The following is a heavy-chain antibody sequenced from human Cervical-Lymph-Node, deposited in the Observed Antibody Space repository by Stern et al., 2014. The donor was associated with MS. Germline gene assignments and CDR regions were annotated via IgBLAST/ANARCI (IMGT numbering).Heavy chain of an antibody. CDR3: ARDDDYTRRAIDY. CDR2: ISPYNGNP. Sequence: VQLVQSGAEVKKPGASVNVSCKTSGYTFTYYAISWIRQAPGQGLEWVGWISPYNGNPNFVQKLQGRVAMTTDPSTSPAYMELRSLRSDDTAVYYCARDDDYTRRAIDYWGQGTLVTVSS. V-gene: IGHV1-18*01. CDR1: GYTFTYYA. J-gene: IGHJ4*02. D-gene: IGHD4-11*01.